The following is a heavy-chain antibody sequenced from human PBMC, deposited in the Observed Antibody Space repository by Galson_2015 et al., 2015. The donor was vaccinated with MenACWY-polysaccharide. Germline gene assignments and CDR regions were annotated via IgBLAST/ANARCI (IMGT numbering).Heavy chain of an antibody. J-gene: IGHJ4*02. Sequence: SVKVSCKASGGTIDTYGTHWVRQAPGQGLEWMGRIIPIFATNYAQKFQGRLTITAETSTNTAYMELNSLRSEDTAVYYCARVSCDGNNCYFGHWGQGTLVIVSS. V-gene: IGHV1-69*06. CDR3: ARVSCDGNNCYFGH. CDR1: GGTIDTYG. D-gene: IGHD2-21*01. CDR2: IIPIFAT.